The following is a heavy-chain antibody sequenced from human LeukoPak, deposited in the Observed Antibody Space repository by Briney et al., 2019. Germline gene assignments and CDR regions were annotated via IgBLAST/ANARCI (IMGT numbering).Heavy chain of an antibody. CDR1: GFTFGDYA. J-gene: IGHJ4*02. V-gene: IGHV3-49*03. CDR3: TRDRGAYNLYDY. CDR2: IRSKACGETA. Sequence: GGSLGLSCTASGFTFGDYAMSWIRQAPGKGLEWVGFIRSKACGETADYAASVKGGFTISRDDSKAIAYLQMNSLKTEDTAVYHCTRDRGAYNLYDYWGQGTLVTVSS. D-gene: IGHD1-1*01.